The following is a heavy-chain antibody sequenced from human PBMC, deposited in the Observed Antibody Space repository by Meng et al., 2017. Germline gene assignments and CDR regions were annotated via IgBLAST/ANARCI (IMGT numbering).Heavy chain of an antibody. J-gene: IGHJ1*01. V-gene: IGHV4-31*03. D-gene: IGHD6-19*01. CDR3: ARAHRGEWLAEAEYFQH. Sequence: LRLSCTVSGGSISSGGYYWSWIRQHPGKGLEWIGYIYYSGSTYYNPSLKSRVTISVDTSKNQFSLKLSSVTAADTAVYYCARAHRGEWLAEAEYFQHWGQGTLVTVSS. CDR2: IYYSGST. CDR1: GGSISSGGYY.